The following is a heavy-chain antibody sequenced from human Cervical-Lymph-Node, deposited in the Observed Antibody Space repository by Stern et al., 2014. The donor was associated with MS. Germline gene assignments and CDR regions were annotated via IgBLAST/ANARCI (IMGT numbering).Heavy chain of an antibody. V-gene: IGHV4-31*02. CDR1: GGSLSGGYY. CDR2: ITCSGSA. J-gene: IGHJ4*02. D-gene: IGHD3-10*01. Sequence: VQLQESGPGLVKPSQTLSLACTVSGGSLSGGYYWSWLRQHPGKGLEGLGYITCSGSAYSNPSLKRRLTMSIDTSKNQFSLKLTSVTAADTAVYFCARDARVSGTYCFDAWGQGSLVTVSS. CDR3: ARDARVSGTYCFDA.